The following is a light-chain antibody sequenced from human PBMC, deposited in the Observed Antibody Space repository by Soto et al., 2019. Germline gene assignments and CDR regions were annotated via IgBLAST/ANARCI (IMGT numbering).Light chain of an antibody. V-gene: IGKV3-15*01. CDR1: HRVSTY. J-gene: IGKJ4*01. CDR2: DVS. Sequence: EILMTQSPATLSVSPGASATLSCRASHRVSTYLAWYQQKPGQAPRLLIYDVSTRATGIPDRFSGSGSGTEFTLTITSLHSEDIAVYSCQQYNNWPLTFGGGTNVEI. CDR3: QQYNNWPLT.